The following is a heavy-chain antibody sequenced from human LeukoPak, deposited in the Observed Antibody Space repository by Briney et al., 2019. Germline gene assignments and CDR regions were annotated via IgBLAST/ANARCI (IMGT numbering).Heavy chain of an antibody. CDR1: GYTFTSYD. D-gene: IGHD1-26*01. Sequence: ASVKVSCKASGYTFTSYDINWVRQATVQGLEWMGWISAYNGNTNYAQKLQGRVTMTTDTSTSTAYMELRSLRSDDTAVYYCARSSGSQIFDYWGQGTLVTVSS. J-gene: IGHJ4*02. CDR2: ISAYNGNT. V-gene: IGHV1-18*01. CDR3: ARSSGSQIFDY.